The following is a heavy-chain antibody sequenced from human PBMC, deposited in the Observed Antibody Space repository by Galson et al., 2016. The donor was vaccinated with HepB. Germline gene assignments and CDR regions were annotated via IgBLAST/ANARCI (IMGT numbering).Heavy chain of an antibody. CDR3: VRDKVTPGTNWFDP. Sequence: SLRLSCAASGFTFSSYWMHWVRQAPGEGLVWVSHISGDGSSTYYGDSVKGRFTVSRDNSKNTLYLQMNSLRAEDMAVYYCVRDKVTPGTNWFDPWGQGTLVTVSS. CDR2: ISGDGSST. V-gene: IGHV3-74*01. D-gene: IGHD4-11*01. J-gene: IGHJ5*02. CDR1: GFTFSSYW.